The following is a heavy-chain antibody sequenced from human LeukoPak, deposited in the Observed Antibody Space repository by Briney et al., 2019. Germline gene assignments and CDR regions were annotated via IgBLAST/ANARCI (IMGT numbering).Heavy chain of an antibody. D-gene: IGHD1-7*01. J-gene: IGHJ4*02. CDR3: ARDNMNYYAPDY. CDR1: GFNFGGYA. V-gene: IGHV3-49*04. CDR2: IRSKALYGTR. Sequence: PGRSLRLSCTASGFNFGGYAINWVRQAPGQGLEWVGFIRSKALYGTREYAASVEGRFTISRGDSKGIAYLQMNTLKIEDTAVYYCARDNMNYYAPDYWGQGTLVTVSS.